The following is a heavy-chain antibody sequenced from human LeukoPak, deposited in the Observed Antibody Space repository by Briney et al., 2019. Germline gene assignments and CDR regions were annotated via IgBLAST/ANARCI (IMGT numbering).Heavy chain of an antibody. J-gene: IGHJ4*02. CDR2: IYYGGST. Sequence: SETLSLTCTVSGGSISSYYWSWIRQPPGKGLEWIGCIYYGGSTNYNPSLKSRVTISVDTSKNQFSLKLSSVTAADTAVYYCARAYSSSWWDFWGQGTLVTVSS. CDR3: ARAYSSSWWDF. CDR1: GGSISSYY. V-gene: IGHV4-59*01. D-gene: IGHD6-13*01.